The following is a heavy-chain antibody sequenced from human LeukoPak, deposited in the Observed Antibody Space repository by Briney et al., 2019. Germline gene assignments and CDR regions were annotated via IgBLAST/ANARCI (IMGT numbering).Heavy chain of an antibody. J-gene: IGHJ4*02. D-gene: IGHD5-18*01. Sequence: GASVKVSCKASGGTFSSYAISWVRQAPGQGLEWMGGIIPIFGTANYAQKFQGRVTITADESTSTAYMELSSLRSEDTAVYYCATGGTAMVTTRFDYWGQGTLVTVSS. V-gene: IGHV1-69*13. CDR1: GGTFSSYA. CDR3: ATGGTAMVTTRFDY. CDR2: IIPIFGTA.